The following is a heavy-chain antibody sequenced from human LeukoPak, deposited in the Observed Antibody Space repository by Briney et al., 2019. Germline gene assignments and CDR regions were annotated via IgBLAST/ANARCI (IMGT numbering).Heavy chain of an antibody. Sequence: LSGGSLGLSCAASGFTFSSYGMNWVRQAPGKGLEWVSYISNSGSTMYYADSVRGRFTISRDNAKNSLYLQMNSLRAEDTAVYYCARNFASWGQGTLVTVSS. CDR3: ARNFAS. CDR2: ISNSGSTM. J-gene: IGHJ4*02. V-gene: IGHV3-48*03. CDR1: GFTFSSYG.